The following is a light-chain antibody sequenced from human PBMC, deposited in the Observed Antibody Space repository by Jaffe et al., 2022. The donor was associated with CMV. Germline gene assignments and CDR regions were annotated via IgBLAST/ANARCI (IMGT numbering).Light chain of an antibody. V-gene: IGKV3-20*01. CDR1: QSVSSGY. Sequence: EIVLTQSPGTLSLSPGERATLSCRASQSVSSGYLAWYQQKPGQAPRLLIYGTSRRATGIPDRFSGSGSGTDFTLTISRLEPEDFALYYCQQYSGSPPWFTFGPGTKVDIK. CDR3: QQYSGSPPWFT. CDR2: GTS. J-gene: IGKJ3*01.